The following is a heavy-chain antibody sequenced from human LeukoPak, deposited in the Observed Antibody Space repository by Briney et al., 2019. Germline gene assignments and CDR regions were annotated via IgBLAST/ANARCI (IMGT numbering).Heavy chain of an antibody. V-gene: IGHV4-34*01. D-gene: IGHD4-11*01. J-gene: IGHJ4*02. CDR1: GGSLSTYY. CDR2: INHSGST. Sequence: SETLSLTCAVYGGSLSTYYWTWIRQPPGKGLEWIGEINHSGSTNYNPFLKRRVTISVDTSKNQFSLKLSSVTAADTAVYYCTRNGPDYSNWGQGTLVTVSS. CDR3: TRNGPDYSN.